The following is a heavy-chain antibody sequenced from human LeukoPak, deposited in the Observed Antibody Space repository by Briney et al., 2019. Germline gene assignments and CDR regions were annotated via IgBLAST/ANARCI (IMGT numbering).Heavy chain of an antibody. CDR2: INPNSGGT. J-gene: IGHJ6*03. CDR3: AREGGGYDLSGYYYYMDV. V-gene: IGHV1-2*02. Sequence: ASVKVSCKASGYTFTGYYMHWVRQAPGQGLEWMGWINPNSGGTNYAQKFQGRVTMTRDTSISTAYMELSRLRSDDTAVYYCAREGGGYDLSGYYYYMDVWGKGTTVTVSS. CDR1: GYTFTGYY. D-gene: IGHD5-12*01.